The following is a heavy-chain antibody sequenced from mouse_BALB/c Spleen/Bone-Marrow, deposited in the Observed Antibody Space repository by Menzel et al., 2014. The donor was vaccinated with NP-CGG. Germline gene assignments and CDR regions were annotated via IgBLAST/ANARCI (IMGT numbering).Heavy chain of an antibody. CDR3: AKRGNYGYFDY. V-gene: IGHV2-5-1*01. D-gene: IGHD2-1*01. Sequence: QVHVKQSGPSLVQPSQSLSITCTVSGFSLTSYGVHWVRQSPGKGLEWLGVIWRGGSTDYNAAFMSRLSITKDNSKSQVFFKMNSLQAGDTAIYYCAKRGNYGYFDYWGQGTTLTVSS. CDR2: IWRGGST. J-gene: IGHJ2*01. CDR1: GFSLTSYG.